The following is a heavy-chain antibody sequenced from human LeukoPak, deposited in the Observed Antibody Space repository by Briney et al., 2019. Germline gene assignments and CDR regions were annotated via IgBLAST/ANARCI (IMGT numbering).Heavy chain of an antibody. CDR1: GFTSSSYS. Sequence: GGSLRLSCAASGFTSSSYSMNWFRQAPGQGLEWVSSISSSSSYIYYADSVKGRFTISRDNAKNSLYLQMNSLRAEDTAVYYCARDRGSSSSDYWGQGTLVTVSS. CDR2: ISSSSSYI. V-gene: IGHV3-21*01. J-gene: IGHJ4*02. D-gene: IGHD6-6*01. CDR3: ARDRGSSSSDY.